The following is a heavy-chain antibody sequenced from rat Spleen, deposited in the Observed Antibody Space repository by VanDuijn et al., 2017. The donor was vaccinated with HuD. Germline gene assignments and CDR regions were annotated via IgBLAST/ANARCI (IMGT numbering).Heavy chain of an antibody. CDR2: ISTSGSRT. D-gene: IGHD1-2*01. CDR3: ARDPIVAPFDY. CDR1: GFTFSNYN. J-gene: IGHJ2*01. Sequence: EVQLVETGGGLVQPGRSLKLSCVASGFTFSNYNMAWVRQAPKKGLERVATISTSGSRTYYPDSVKGRFTISRDNAKSTLYLQMNSLRSEDTATYYCARDPIVAPFDYWGQGVMVTVSS. V-gene: IGHV5-7*01.